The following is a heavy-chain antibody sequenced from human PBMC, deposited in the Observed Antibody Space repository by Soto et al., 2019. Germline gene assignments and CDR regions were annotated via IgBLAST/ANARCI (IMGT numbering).Heavy chain of an antibody. J-gene: IGHJ6*02. D-gene: IGHD3-10*01. CDR2: IVPIFGTT. Sequence: SVKVSCKASGDTSSNYGVSWVRQAPGQGLEWMGGIVPIFGTTVYAPRLQGRVTITADGPTSTSYMELSGLRFEDTVIYYCAANSLGGGSQGDVWGQGTTVTVSS. CDR1: GDTSSNYG. CDR3: AANSLGGGSQGDV. V-gene: IGHV1-69*13.